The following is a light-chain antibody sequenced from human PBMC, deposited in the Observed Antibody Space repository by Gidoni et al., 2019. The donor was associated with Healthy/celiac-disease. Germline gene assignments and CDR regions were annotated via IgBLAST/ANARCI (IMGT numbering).Light chain of an antibody. CDR1: SSDVGGYNY. CDR2: EVS. V-gene: IGLV2-14*01. Sequence: SVSGSPGQSITISCTGTSSDVGGYNYVSWYQQHPGKAPKLMIYEVSNRPSGVSNRFSGSKSGNTVSLTISGLQAEDEADYYCSSYTSSSTWVFGGGTKLTVL. J-gene: IGLJ3*02. CDR3: SSYTSSSTWV.